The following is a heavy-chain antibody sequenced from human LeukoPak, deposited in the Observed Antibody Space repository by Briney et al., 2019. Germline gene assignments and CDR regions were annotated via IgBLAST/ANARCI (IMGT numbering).Heavy chain of an antibody. V-gene: IGHV3-7*01. J-gene: IGHJ4*02. D-gene: IGHD1-26*01. Sequence: PGGSLRLSCAASGFTFSSYWMSWVRQAPGKGLEWVANIKQDGSEKYYVDSVRGRFTISRDNAKNSLYLQMNSLRAEDTAVYYCARESGSYPTPPYYFDYWGQGTLVTVSS. CDR1: GFTFSSYW. CDR3: ARESGSYPTPPYYFDY. CDR2: IKQDGSEK.